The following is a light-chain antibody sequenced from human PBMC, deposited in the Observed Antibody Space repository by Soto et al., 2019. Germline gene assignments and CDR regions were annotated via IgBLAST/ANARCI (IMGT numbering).Light chain of an antibody. CDR2: EVS. Sequence: QSALTQPASVSGSPGQSITISCTGTSSDVGGYNYVSWYQQHPGKAPKLMIYEVSNRPSGVSNRFSGSKSGNTASLTISRLQAEDEADYSCSSYTSNSTLVFGTGTKLTVL. CDR3: SSYTSNSTLV. J-gene: IGLJ1*01. V-gene: IGLV2-14*01. CDR1: SSDVGGYNY.